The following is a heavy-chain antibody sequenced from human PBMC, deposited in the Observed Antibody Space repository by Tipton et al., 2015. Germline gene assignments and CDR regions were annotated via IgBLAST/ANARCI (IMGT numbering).Heavy chain of an antibody. J-gene: IGHJ4*02. Sequence: VQLVQSGAEVKKPGESLKISCKGSGYIFTSFWIGWVRQMPGKGLEWMGTIYPGDSETRYNPSFQGQVTISADKSITTAYLKWRSLKASDTAMYYCVRRARRVGSHSYPYYFDYWGQGTLVPVSS. CDR2: IYPGDSET. D-gene: IGHD1-26*01. CDR1: GYIFTSFW. V-gene: IGHV5-51*01. CDR3: VRRARRVGSHSYPYYFDY.